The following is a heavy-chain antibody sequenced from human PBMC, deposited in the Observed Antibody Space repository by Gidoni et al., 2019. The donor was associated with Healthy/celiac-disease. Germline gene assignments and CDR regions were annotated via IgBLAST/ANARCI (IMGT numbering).Heavy chain of an antibody. J-gene: IGHJ6*03. V-gene: IGHV1-8*01. CDR3: ARTFRYYYYMDV. CDR2: MNPNSGNT. Sequence: QVQLVQSGAEVKQPGASVKVSCKASGYTFTSYDINWVRQATGQGLEWMGWMNPNSGNTGYAQKFQGRVTMTRNTSISTAYMELSSLRSEDTAVYYCARTFRYYYYMDVWGKGTTVTVSS. CDR1: GYTFTSYD.